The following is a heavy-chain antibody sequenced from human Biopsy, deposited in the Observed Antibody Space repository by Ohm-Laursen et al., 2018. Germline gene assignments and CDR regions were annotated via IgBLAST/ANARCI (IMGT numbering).Heavy chain of an antibody. CDR3: ARDPLNGHKHFDY. V-gene: IGHV1-2*02. Sequence: VKVSCKASSYTFTDYNIHWMRQAPGQGLEWLGYINCKTGATNYAQKFQGTITMTRDTSISTAYLALGSLRSSDTAIYYCARDPLNGHKHFDYWGQGSQVTVSS. J-gene: IGHJ4*02. CDR2: INCKTGAT. CDR1: SYTFTDYN. D-gene: IGHD2-8*01.